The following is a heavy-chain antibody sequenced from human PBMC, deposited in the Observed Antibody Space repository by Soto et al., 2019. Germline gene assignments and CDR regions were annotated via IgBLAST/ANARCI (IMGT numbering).Heavy chain of an antibody. J-gene: IGHJ4*01. CDR1: GFTFSSYA. CDR3: ANGSPHIVLVSAVIYFEY. V-gene: IGHV3-23*01. Sequence: EVQLLESGGGLVQPGGSLRLSCAASGFTFSSYAMSWVRQAPGKGLEWVSVVSGSGGSTYYADSVKGRFTISRDNSKNTLFVYMNSLSAKDRDVYYCANGSPHIVLVSAVIYFEYRGQGTLGPVFS. D-gene: IGHD2-21*01. CDR2: VSGSGGST.